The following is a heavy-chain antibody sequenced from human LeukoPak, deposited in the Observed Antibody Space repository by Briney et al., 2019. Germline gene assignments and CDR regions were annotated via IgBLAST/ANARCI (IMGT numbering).Heavy chain of an antibody. CDR3: AREDPQTTVPEGSDV. V-gene: IGHV4-59*01. J-gene: IGHJ6*02. Sequence: SETLSLTCTVSGGSISNYYWSWIRQSPVKGLEWIGYIYFSGATNYNPSLKSRVTISVDTSKNQFSLKLSSVAAADTAVYYCAREDPQTTVPEGSDVWGQGTTLTVSS. CDR2: IYFSGAT. D-gene: IGHD4-17*01. CDR1: GGSISNYY.